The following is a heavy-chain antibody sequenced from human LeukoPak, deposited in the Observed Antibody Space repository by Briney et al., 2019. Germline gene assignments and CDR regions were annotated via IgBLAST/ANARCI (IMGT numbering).Heavy chain of an antibody. J-gene: IGHJ5*02. CDR3: ARVGHCSGGSCYPNWFDP. CDR2: ISAYNGNT. D-gene: IGHD2-15*01. Sequence: ASVKVSCKASGYTFTNYGISWVRQAPGQGLEWMGWISAYNGNTNYAQKLQGRVTMTTDTSTSTAYMELRSLRSDDTAVYYCARVGHCSGGSCYPNWFDPWGQGTLVTVSS. CDR1: GYTFTNYG. V-gene: IGHV1-18*01.